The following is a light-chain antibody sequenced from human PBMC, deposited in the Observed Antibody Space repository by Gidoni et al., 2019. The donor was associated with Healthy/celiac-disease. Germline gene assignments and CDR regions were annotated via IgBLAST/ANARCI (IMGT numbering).Light chain of an antibody. CDR2: GNS. J-gene: IGLJ3*02. Sequence: QSVLTQPPSVSGAPGQTFTISCTGSSSNIGAGYDVHWYQQLPETAPKLLIYGNSNRPSGVPDRFTGSKSGTSASLAITGLQAEDEADYYCQSYDSSLSGSRVFGGGTKLTVL. V-gene: IGLV1-40*01. CDR1: SSNIGAGYD. CDR3: QSYDSSLSGSRV.